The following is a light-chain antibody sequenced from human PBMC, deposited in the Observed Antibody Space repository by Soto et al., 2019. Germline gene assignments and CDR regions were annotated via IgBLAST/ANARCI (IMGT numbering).Light chain of an antibody. CDR3: QQYNNWPPMYT. Sequence: EIVMTQSPATLSVSPGERATLSCRASQSISNNLAWYQQKPGPAPRLLIYGASTRATGIPARFSGSGSGTEFTHTISSLQSEDFAAYYCQQYNNWPPMYTFGQGTKVDIK. J-gene: IGKJ2*01. CDR1: QSISNN. V-gene: IGKV3-15*01. CDR2: GAS.